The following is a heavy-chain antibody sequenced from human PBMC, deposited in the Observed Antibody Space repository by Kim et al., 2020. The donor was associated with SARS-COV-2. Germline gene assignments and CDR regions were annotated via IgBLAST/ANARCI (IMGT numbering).Heavy chain of an antibody. Sequence: SQTLSLTCAISGDSVSSNSAAWNWIRQSPSRGLEWLGRTYYRSKWYNDYAVSVKSRITINPDTSKNQFSLQLNSVTPEDTAVYYCARFETYYYDSSGHLGFDYWGQGTLVTVSS. V-gene: IGHV6-1*01. CDR2: TYYRSKWYN. J-gene: IGHJ4*02. D-gene: IGHD3-22*01. CDR1: GDSVSSNSAA. CDR3: ARFETYYYDSSGHLGFDY.